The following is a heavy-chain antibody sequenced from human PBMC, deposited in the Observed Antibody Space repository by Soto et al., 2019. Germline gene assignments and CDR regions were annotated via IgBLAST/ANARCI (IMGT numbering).Heavy chain of an antibody. D-gene: IGHD3-3*01. CDR1: GYTLTELS. CDR3: ATARNYDFWSGFDY. Sequence: EASVKVSCKVSGYTLTELSMHWVRQAPGKGLEWMGGFDPEDGETIYAQKFQGRVTMTEDTSTDTAYMELSSLRSEDTAMYYCATARNYDFWSGFDYWGQGTLVTVSS. J-gene: IGHJ4*02. V-gene: IGHV1-24*01. CDR2: FDPEDGET.